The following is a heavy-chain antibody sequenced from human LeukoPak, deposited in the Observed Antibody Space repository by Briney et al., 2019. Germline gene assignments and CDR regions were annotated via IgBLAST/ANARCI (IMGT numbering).Heavy chain of an antibody. CDR1: GFTFSNYW. D-gene: IGHD3-10*01. CDR3: ARLDGSERLNGIHDY. Sequence: GGSLRLSCAASGFTFSNYWVTWVREAAGKGREGLANIKEDGSENYSLDSVKGRFSISSDNANNSLYLQMNSLRAEDTAVYYCARLDGSERLNGIHDYWGQGTM. J-gene: IGHJ4*02. V-gene: IGHV3-7*01. CDR2: IKEDGSEN.